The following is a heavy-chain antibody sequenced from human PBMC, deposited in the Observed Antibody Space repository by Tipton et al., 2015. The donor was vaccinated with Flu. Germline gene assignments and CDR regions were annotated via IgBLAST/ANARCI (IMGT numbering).Heavy chain of an antibody. J-gene: IGHJ1*01. CDR3: ARGGWELLEYFQH. D-gene: IGHD1-26*01. CDR1: GGSISSSSYY. CDR2: IYYSGST. Sequence: LRLSCTVSGGSISSSSYYWGWIRQPPGKGLEWIGSIYYSGSTYYNPSLKSRVTISVDTSKNQFSLKLSSVTAADTAVYYCARGGWELLEYFQHWGQGTLVTVSS. V-gene: IGHV4-39*07.